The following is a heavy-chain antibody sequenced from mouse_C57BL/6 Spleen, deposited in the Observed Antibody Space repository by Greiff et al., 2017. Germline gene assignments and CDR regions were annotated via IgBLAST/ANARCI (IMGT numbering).Heavy chain of an antibody. CDR1: GYTFTSYW. CDR3: ASQTAQATWFAY. J-gene: IGHJ3*01. CDR2: IHPNSGST. V-gene: IGHV1-64*01. D-gene: IGHD3-2*02. Sequence: QVHVKQPGAELVKPGASVKLSCKASGYTFTSYWMHWVKQRPGQGLEWIGMIHPNSGSTNYNEKFKSKATLTVDKSSSTAYMQLSSLTSEDSAVYYCASQTAQATWFAYWGQGTLVSVSA.